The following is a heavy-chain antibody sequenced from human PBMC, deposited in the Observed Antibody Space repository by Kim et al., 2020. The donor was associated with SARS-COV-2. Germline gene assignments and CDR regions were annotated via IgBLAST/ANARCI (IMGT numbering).Heavy chain of an antibody. V-gene: IGHV3-30*03. CDR1: GFTFSSYG. D-gene: IGHD3-10*01. J-gene: IGHJ6*02. CDR3: GPTRGSGSYYTPYYYYGMDV. Sequence: GGSLRLSCAASGFTFSSYGMHWVRQAPGKGLEWVAVISYDGSNKYYADSVKGRFTISRDNSKNTLYLQMNSLRAEDTAVYYCGPTRGSGSYYTPYYYYGMDVWGQGTTVTVSS. CDR2: ISYDGSNK.